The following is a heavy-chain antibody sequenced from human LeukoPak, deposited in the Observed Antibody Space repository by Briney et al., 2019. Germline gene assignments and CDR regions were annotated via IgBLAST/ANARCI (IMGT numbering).Heavy chain of an antibody. Sequence: GASVKVSCKASGYTFTGYYMHWVRQAPGQGLEWMGWINPNSGGTNYAQKLQGRVTMTTDTSTSTAYMELRSLRSDDTAVYYCARGMGLAHGWVDPWGQGTLVTVSS. J-gene: IGHJ5*02. CDR3: ARGMGLAHGWVDP. V-gene: IGHV1-2*02. D-gene: IGHD3/OR15-3a*01. CDR2: INPNSGGT. CDR1: GYTFTGYY.